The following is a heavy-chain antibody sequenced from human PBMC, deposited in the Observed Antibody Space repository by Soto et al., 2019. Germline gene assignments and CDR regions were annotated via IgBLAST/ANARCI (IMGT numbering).Heavy chain of an antibody. J-gene: IGHJ6*02. Sequence: GGSLRLSCAASGFTFSVDFMDWVRKAPGKGLEWVGRIGNKANGRTTQCATSLKDRFTISRHDSKNSLYLQINRMKTEDTAVYYCVTTVMTTLDVWGQGTTVTVSS. D-gene: IGHD4-17*01. CDR2: IGNKANGRTT. CDR3: VTTVMTTLDV. V-gene: IGHV3-72*01. CDR1: GFTFSVDF.